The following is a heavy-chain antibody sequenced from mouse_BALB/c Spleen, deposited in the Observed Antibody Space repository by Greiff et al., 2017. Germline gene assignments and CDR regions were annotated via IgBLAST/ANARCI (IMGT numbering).Heavy chain of an antibody. CDR1: GFTFTDYY. J-gene: IGHJ3*01. D-gene: IGHD1-1*01. Sequence: DVMLVESGGGLVQPGGSLRLSCATSGFTFTDYYMSWVRQPPGKALEWLGFIRNKANGYTTEYSASVKGRFTISRDNSQSILYLQMNTLRAEDSATYYCARDSYYCSSPFAYWGQGTLVTVSA. CDR3: ARDSYYCSSPFAY. V-gene: IGHV7-3*02. CDR2: IRNKANGYTT.